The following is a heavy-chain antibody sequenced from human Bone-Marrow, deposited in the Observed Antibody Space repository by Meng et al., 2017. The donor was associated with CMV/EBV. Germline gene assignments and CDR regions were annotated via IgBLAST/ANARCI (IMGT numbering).Heavy chain of an antibody. J-gene: IGHJ5*02. CDR2: FYYSGNT. V-gene: IGHV4-59*02. Sequence: SETLSLTCTVSGGSVSDDYWSWIRQPPGKGLEWIGYFYYSGNTNYNPSLKSRITISVDTSKNQFSLKLTSVTAADTAIYYCARGEGIVATTNNWFDPWGQGTRVTVYS. CDR3: ARGEGIVATTNNWFDP. D-gene: IGHD5-12*01. CDR1: GGSVSDDY.